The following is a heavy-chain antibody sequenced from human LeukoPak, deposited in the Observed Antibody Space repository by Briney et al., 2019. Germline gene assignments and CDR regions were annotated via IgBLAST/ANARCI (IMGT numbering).Heavy chain of an antibody. D-gene: IGHD5-18*01. CDR2: ISYDGSNK. CDR3: ARDRLWSGLGMDV. V-gene: IGHV3-30-3*01. J-gene: IGHJ6*02. CDR1: GFTFSSYA. Sequence: GGSLRLSCAASGFTFSSYAMHWVRLAPGKGLEWVAVISYDGSNKYYADSVKGRFTISRDNSKNTLYLQMNSLRAEDTAVYYCARDRLWSGLGMDVWGQGTTVTVSS.